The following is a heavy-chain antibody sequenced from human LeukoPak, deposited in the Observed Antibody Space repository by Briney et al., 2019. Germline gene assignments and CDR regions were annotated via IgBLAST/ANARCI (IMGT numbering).Heavy chain of an antibody. CDR3: ARDTLHYDAFDI. CDR1: GGSISSYY. J-gene: IGHJ3*02. Sequence: SETLSLTCTVSGGSISSYYWSWIRQPPGKGLEWIGYIYYSGSTNYNPSLKSRVTISVDTSKNQFSLKLSSVTAADTVVYYCARDTLHYDAFDIWGQGTMVTVSS. V-gene: IGHV4-59*01. CDR2: IYYSGST.